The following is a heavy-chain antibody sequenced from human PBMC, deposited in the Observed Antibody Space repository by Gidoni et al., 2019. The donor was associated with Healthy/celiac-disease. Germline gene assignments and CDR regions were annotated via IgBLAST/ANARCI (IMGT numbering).Heavy chain of an antibody. D-gene: IGHD3-3*01. CDR3: ARGSLYPFGVVIIYRGRADMDV. V-gene: IGHV4-34*01. CDR2: INHSGST. CDR1: GGSFSGYY. Sequence: QVQLQQWGAGLLKPSETLSLTCAVYGGSFSGYYWSWIRQPPGKGLEWIGEINHSGSTNYNPSLKSRVTISVDTSKNQFSLKLSSVTAADTAVYYCARGSLYPFGVVIIYRGRADMDVWGKGTTVTVSS. J-gene: IGHJ6*03.